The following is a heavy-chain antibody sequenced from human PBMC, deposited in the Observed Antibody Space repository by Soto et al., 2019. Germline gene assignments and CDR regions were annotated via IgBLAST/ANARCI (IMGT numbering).Heavy chain of an antibody. V-gene: IGHV3-64D*06. CDR3: VKHRELVVVTPAYYFDY. CDR1: GFTFSSYA. CDR2: ISSNGGST. J-gene: IGHJ4*02. D-gene: IGHD2-21*02. Sequence: PGGSLRLSCSASGFTFSSYAMHWVRQAPGKGLEYVSAISSNGGSTYYADSVKGRFTISRDNSKNTLYLQMSSLRAEDTAVYYCVKHRELVVVTPAYYFDYWGQGTLVTVSS.